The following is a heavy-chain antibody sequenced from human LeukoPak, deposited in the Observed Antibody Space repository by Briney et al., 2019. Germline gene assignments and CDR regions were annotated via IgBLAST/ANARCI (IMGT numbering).Heavy chain of an antibody. V-gene: IGHV3-21*01. CDR1: GFTFSSYS. D-gene: IGHD3-10*01. J-gene: IGHJ1*01. CDR2: ISSSSSYI. CDR3: ARDWGLQWFGELLTEQEYFQH. Sequence: GGSLRLSCAASGFTFSSYSMNWVRQAPGKGLEWVSSISSSSSYIYYADSVKGRFTISRDNAKHSLYLQMNSLRAEDTAVYYCARDWGLQWFGELLTEQEYFQHWGQGTLVTVSS.